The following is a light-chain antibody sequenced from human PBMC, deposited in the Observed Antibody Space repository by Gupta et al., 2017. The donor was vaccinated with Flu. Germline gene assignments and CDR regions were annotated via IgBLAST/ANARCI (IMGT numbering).Light chain of an antibody. CDR2: LGS. CDR3: MQALQTPRT. Sequence: ESVMTQSPLSLRVTPGEPASISCRSSQSLLHSNGYNYLDWYLQKPLQSPQLLIYLGSNRASGVPDRFSGSGSGTDFTLKISRVEAEDVGVYYCMQALQTPRTFGQGTKVEIK. CDR1: QSLLHSNGYNY. V-gene: IGKV2-28*01. J-gene: IGKJ1*01.